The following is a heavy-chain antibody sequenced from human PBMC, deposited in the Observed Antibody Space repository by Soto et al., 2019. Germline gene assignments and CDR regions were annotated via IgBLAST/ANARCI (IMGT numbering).Heavy chain of an antibody. CDR3: ARDQGGEFLKGSGMDV. D-gene: IGHD3-10*01. Sequence: QVQLQESGPGLVKPSETLSLTCTVSGDSISRYYWSWIRLSPGKGLEWIGYIYYSVETNYNPSVKSRVTISVDRTKNQFSLKLSSVTAADTAVYYCARDQGGEFLKGSGMDVWGQGTTVTVSS. J-gene: IGHJ6*02. V-gene: IGHV4-59*01. CDR2: IYYSVET. CDR1: GDSISRYY.